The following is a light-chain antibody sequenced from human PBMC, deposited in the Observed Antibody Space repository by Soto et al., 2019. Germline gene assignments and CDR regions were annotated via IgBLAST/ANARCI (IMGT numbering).Light chain of an antibody. Sequence: DIPLTQSPPFLSASVGDRVTITCRASQGISSYLAWYQQRPGKAPKFLMYAAPTLQSGVPSRFSGSGSGTEFALTISSLQPEDFATYYCQQLKNYPLTFGGGTKVEI. CDR2: AAP. J-gene: IGKJ4*01. CDR3: QQLKNYPLT. V-gene: IGKV1-9*01. CDR1: QGISSY.